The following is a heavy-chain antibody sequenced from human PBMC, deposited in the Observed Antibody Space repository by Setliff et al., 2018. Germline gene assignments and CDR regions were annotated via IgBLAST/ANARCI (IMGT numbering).Heavy chain of an antibody. CDR2: IHAGSSNT. V-gene: IGHV1-3*01. CDR1: GYSFSSNA. Sequence: ASVKVSCKASGYSFSSNAFHWVRQAPGQTLEWMGWIHAGSSNTLYSQRFQDRITISRDTSATTVHMELSSLRSDDTAVYYCARGNMDVVAAGGKYSGLAFWGQGTTVTVSS. CDR3: ARGNMDVVAAGGKYSGLAF. J-gene: IGHJ6*02. D-gene: IGHD6-13*01.